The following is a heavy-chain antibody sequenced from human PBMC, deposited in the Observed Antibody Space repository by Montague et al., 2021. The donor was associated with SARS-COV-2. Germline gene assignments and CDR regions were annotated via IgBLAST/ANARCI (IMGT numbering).Heavy chain of an antibody. D-gene: IGHD5-12*01. V-gene: IGHV4-61*02. J-gene: IGHJ5*02. CDR3: ARMGWLRGWFDP. CDR2: TYTSGST. Sequence: TLSLTCTVSGGSIGSGSYYWNWIRQPAEKGLKWIGRTYTSGSTNYNPSLKSRVTISVDTSKNQSSLKLSSVTAADTAVYYCARMGWLRGWFDPWGQGTLVTVSS. CDR1: GGSIGSGSYY.